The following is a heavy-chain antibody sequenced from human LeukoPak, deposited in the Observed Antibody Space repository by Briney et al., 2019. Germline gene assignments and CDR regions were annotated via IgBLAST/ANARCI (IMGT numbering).Heavy chain of an antibody. CDR3: ARALLAYCGGDCPVDP. Sequence: ASVKVSCRASGYTFTSYDINWVRQATGQGLEWMGWMNPNSGNTGYAQKFQGRVTMTRNTSISTAYMELSSLRSEDTAVYYCARALLAYCGGDCPVDPWGQGTLVTVSS. V-gene: IGHV1-8*01. J-gene: IGHJ5*02. D-gene: IGHD2-21*02. CDR2: MNPNSGNT. CDR1: GYTFTSYD.